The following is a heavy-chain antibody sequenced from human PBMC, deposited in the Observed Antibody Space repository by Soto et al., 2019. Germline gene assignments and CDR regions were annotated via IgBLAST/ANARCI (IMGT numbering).Heavy chain of an antibody. Sequence: QVQLVQSGAEVKKPGSSVKVSCKASGGTFSKYAISWVRQAPGQGLEWMGGITPFFGTANYAQKFQGRVTIAADESMSTAYMELSRLPSEDTAVYYCAQTLGLAVAGPGRFDLWGRGTLVTVSS. D-gene: IGHD6-19*01. V-gene: IGHV1-69*12. CDR2: ITPFFGTA. CDR1: GGTFSKYA. J-gene: IGHJ2*01. CDR3: AQTLGLAVAGPGRFDL.